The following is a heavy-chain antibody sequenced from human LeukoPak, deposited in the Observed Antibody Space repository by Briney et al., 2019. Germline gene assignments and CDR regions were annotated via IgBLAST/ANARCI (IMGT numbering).Heavy chain of an antibody. Sequence: GGSLRLSCAVSGFTLSAHWMHWVRQAPGKGLVWVSRINHGTGTSYADSVKGRFTISRDDAKNTLYLQMNSLSVEDTGVYCCGTVFHYWSQGILVTVSS. CDR2: INHGTGT. D-gene: IGHD3-16*01. V-gene: IGHV3-74*01. J-gene: IGHJ4*02. CDR3: GTVFHY. CDR1: GFTLSAHW.